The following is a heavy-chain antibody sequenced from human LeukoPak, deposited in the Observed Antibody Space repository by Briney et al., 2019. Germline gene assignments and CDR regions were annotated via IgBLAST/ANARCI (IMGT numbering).Heavy chain of an antibody. CDR1: GGSISSSSYY. V-gene: IGHV4-39*01. CDR3: ARHPLANY. D-gene: IGHD3-3*02. CDR2: IYYSGST. J-gene: IGHJ4*02. Sequence: SETLSLTCTVSGGSISSSSYYWGWIRQPPGKGLEWIGSIYYSGSTYYNPSLKSRVTISVDTSKNQFSLKLSSATAADTAVYYCARHPLANYWGQGTLVTVSS.